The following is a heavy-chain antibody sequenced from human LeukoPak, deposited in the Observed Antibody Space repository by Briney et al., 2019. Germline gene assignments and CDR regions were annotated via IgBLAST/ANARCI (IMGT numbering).Heavy chain of an antibody. J-gene: IGHJ4*02. D-gene: IGHD3-22*01. CDR1: GFTFSDYY. CDR2: IGSSGSTI. Sequence: GGSLRLSCAASGFTFSDYYMSWIRQAPGKGLEWVSYIGSSGSTIYYADSVKGRFTISRDNAKNSLYLQMNSLRAEDTAVYYCASSITMIVVAHWGQGTLVTVSS. V-gene: IGHV3-11*01. CDR3: ASSITMIVVAH.